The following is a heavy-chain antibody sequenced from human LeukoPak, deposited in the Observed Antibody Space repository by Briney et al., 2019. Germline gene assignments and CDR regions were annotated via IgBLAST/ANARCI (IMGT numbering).Heavy chain of an antibody. CDR1: GFTFDDYA. V-gene: IGHV3-9*01. Sequence: GGSLRLSCAVSGFTFDDYAMHWVRQAPGKGLEWVSGISWNSGSIGYADSVKGRFTISRDNAKNSLYLQMNSLRAEDTALYYCAKDRQQLPRSVFDYWGQGTLVTVSS. J-gene: IGHJ4*02. D-gene: IGHD6-13*01. CDR2: ISWNSGSI. CDR3: AKDRQQLPRSVFDY.